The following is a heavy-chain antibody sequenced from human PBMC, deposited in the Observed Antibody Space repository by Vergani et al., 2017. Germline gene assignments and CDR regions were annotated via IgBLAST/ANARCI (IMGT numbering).Heavy chain of an antibody. V-gene: IGHV4-39*07. CDR1: GGSIRSTFYY. CDR2: IYYSGST. CDR3: ATIPLWYGTSADFDF. J-gene: IGHJ4*02. D-gene: IGHD2-21*01. Sequence: QLQLQESDPGLVKPSETLSLTCTVSGGSIRSTFYYWGWIRQPPGKGLEWIGTIYYSGSTYYNPSLKSRATISMDQSKNQFSLKLNSVTAADTAVYYCATIPLWYGTSADFDFWGQGTLVTVSS.